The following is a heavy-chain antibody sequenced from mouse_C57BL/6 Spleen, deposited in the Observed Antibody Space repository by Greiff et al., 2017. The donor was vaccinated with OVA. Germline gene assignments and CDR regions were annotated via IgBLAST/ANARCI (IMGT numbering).Heavy chain of an antibody. J-gene: IGHJ3*01. CDR2: IDPSDSYT. V-gene: IGHV1-69*01. CDR3: ARRVTPSAWFAY. Sequence: QVQLLQPGAELVMPGASVKLSCKASGYTFTSYWMHWVKQRPGQGLEWIGEIDPSDSYTNYKQKFKGKFTFTVDKSISTAYMQLIILTSVESAVYYCARRVTPSAWFAYWGQGTLVTVSA. D-gene: IGHD2-1*01. CDR1: GYTFTSYW.